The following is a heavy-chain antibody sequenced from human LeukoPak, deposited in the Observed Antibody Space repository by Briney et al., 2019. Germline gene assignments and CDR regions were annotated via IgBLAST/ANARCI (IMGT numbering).Heavy chain of an antibody. J-gene: IGHJ6*03. Sequence: ASVKVSCKASGGTFSSYAISWVRQAPGQGLEWMGGIIPIFGTANYAQKFQGRVTITADKSTSTAYMELSSLRSEDTAVYYCAKDRWDEYYYMDVWGKGTTVTVSS. CDR2: IIPIFGTA. CDR3: AKDRWDEYYYMDV. D-gene: IGHD6-6*01. CDR1: GGTFSSYA. V-gene: IGHV1-69*06.